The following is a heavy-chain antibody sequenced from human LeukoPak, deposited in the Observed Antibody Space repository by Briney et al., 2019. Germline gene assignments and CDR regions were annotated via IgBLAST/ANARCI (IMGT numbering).Heavy chain of an antibody. CDR1: GFTFSSYS. D-gene: IGHD3-3*01. J-gene: IGHJ4*02. CDR2: IDTSSSYI. CDR3: ARVGVIWSGYYTTFFDY. V-gene: IGHV3-21*01. Sequence: GGSLRLSCAASGFTFSSYSMNWVRQAPGKGLEWVSSIDTSSSYIYYADSLKGRFTISRDNAKNSLYLQVNSLRAEDTAVYYCARVGVIWSGYYTTFFDYWGQGTLVTVSS.